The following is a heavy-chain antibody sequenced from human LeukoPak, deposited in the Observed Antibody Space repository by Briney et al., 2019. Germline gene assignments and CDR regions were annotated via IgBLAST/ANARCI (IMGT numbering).Heavy chain of an antibody. CDR3: ARDPVTTWGYFDY. J-gene: IGHJ4*02. Sequence: GGSLRLSCVASGFTFSRDWMSWVRQAPGKGLEWVAVISSDGTNKNYADSVKGRFTISRDKAKNTVYLQVNSLRSEDTAVYYCARDPVTTWGYFDYWGQGTLVTVSS. V-gene: IGHV3-30-3*01. CDR2: ISSDGTNK. CDR1: GFTFSRDW. D-gene: IGHD4-17*01.